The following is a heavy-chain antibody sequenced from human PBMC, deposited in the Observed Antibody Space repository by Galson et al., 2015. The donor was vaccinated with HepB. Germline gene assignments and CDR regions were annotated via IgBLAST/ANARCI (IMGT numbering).Heavy chain of an antibody. CDR3: VRGKTAMVFYGMDV. CDR2: ITWNSGSI. Sequence: LRLSCAASGFTFDAYAMHWVRQAPGKGLEWVSGITWNSGSIGYADSVKGRFTISRDNAKNSLYLQMNSLRAEDTALYYCVRGKTAMVFYGMDVWGQGTTVTVSS. CDR1: GFTFDAYA. D-gene: IGHD5-18*01. V-gene: IGHV3-9*01. J-gene: IGHJ6*02.